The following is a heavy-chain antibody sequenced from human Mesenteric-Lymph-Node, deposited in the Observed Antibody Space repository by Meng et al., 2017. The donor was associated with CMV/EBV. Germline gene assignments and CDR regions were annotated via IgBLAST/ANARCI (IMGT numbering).Heavy chain of an antibody. D-gene: IGHD2-2*01. CDR2: ISSSSSYI. J-gene: IGHJ4*02. CDR3: ASQRYCSSTSCYPLDY. Sequence: LSLTCAASGFTFSSYSMNWVRQAPGKGLEWVSSISSSSSYIYYADSVKGRFTISRDNAKNSLYLQMNSLRAEDTAVYYCASQRYCSSTSCYPLDYWGQGTLVTVSS. V-gene: IGHV3-21*01. CDR1: GFTFSSYS.